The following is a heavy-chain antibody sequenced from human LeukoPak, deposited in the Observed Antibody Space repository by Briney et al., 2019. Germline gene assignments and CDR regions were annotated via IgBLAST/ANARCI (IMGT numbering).Heavy chain of an antibody. CDR1: GEPFSGYY. Sequence: PSETLSLTCGVSGEPFSGYYWSWMRQPPGKGLEWVGYIFESQTTGYNPSLESRVTISQDTSRNQFSLKLSSVTAADTAVYYCARWNEGLDYWGQGTLVTVS. CDR2: IFESQTT. D-gene: IGHD1-1*01. V-gene: IGHV4-59*01. J-gene: IGHJ4*02. CDR3: ARWNEGLDY.